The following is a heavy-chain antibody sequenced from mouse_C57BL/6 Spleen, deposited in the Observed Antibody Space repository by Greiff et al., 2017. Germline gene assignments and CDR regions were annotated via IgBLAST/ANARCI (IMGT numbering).Heavy chain of an antibody. V-gene: IGHV5-9*01. Sequence: EVMLVESGGGLVKPGGSLKLSCAASGFTFSSYTMSWVRQTPEKRLEWVATISGGGGNTYYPDSVKGRFTISRDNAKNTLYLQMSSLRSEDTALYYCARQVGYAMDYWGQGTSVTVSS. J-gene: IGHJ4*01. CDR3: ARQVGYAMDY. D-gene: IGHD1-3*01. CDR2: ISGGGGNT. CDR1: GFTFSSYT.